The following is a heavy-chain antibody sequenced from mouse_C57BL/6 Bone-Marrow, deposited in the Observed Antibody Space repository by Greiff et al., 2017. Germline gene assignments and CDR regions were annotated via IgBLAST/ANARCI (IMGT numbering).Heavy chain of an antibody. D-gene: IGHD1-1*01. V-gene: IGHV1-81*01. J-gene: IGHJ4*01. CDR2: IYPRSGNT. CDR1: GYTFTSYG. Sequence: QVQLKQSGAELARPGASVKLSCKASGYTFTSYGISWVKQRTGQGLEWIGEIYPRSGNTYYNEKFKGEATLTADKSSSTAYMALRSLTSEDSAVYVCARSEVTTVPHAMDYWGQGTSVTVSS. CDR3: ARSEVTTVPHAMDY.